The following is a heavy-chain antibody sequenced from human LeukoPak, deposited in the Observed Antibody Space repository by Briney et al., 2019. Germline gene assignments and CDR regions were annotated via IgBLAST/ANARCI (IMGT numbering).Heavy chain of an antibody. CDR1: GYTFTSYD. CDR3: ARGLTTYYDILTGYYMRYYYYGMDV. V-gene: IGHV1-8*01. J-gene: IGHJ6*02. Sequence: ASVKVSCKASGYTFTSYDINWVRQATGQGLEWMGWMNPNSGNTGYAQKFQGRVTMTRNTSISKAYMELSSLRSEDTAVYYCARGLTTYYDILTGYYMRYYYYGMDVWGQGTTVTVSS. D-gene: IGHD3-9*01. CDR2: MNPNSGNT.